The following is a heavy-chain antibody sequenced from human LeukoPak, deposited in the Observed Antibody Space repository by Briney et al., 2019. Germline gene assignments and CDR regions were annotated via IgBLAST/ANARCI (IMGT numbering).Heavy chain of an antibody. D-gene: IGHD3-16*01. CDR3: TTRGGDTLMRTEAFDY. CDR1: GYTFTDYY. CDR2: MNPDSGGT. J-gene: IGHJ4*02. V-gene: IGHV1-2*02. Sequence: ASVKVSCKASGYTFTDYYIRWVRQAPGQGLEWMGWMNPDSGGTNYAQKFKGRVTMTRDTSINTAYMDLRRLTSDDTAIYYCTTRGGDTLMRTEAFDYWGLGTLVTVSS.